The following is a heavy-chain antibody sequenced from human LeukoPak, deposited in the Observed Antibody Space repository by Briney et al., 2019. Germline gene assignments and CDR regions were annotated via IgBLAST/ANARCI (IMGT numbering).Heavy chain of an antibody. CDR3: ARVNIRAMAVPLDY. D-gene: IGHD6-19*01. CDR2: INPSGGST. V-gene: IGHV1-46*01. J-gene: IGHJ4*02. CDR1: GYTFTSYY. Sequence: ASVNVSCKASGYTFTSYYMHWVRQAPGQGLEWMGIINPSGGSTSYAQKFQGRVTMTRDTSTTTFYMELSSLTSEDTAIYFCARVNIRAMAVPLDYWGQGTLVTVSS.